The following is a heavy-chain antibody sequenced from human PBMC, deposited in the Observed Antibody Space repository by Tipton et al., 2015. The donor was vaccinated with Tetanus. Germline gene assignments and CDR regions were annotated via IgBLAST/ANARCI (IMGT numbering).Heavy chain of an antibody. CDR2: IYPGDSGT. D-gene: IGHD2-2*01. J-gene: IGHJ4*02. CDR1: GYSFSTYW. V-gene: IGHV5-51*01. CDR3: GRPRGSSTNNLDI. Sequence: QSGAEVKKPGESLKISCKGSGYSFSTYWIGWVRQMPGKGLEWMGIIYPGDSGTTYSPSFQGQVTISVDKSISTAYLQWSSLKASDTAIYYCGRPRGSSTNNLDIWGQGTRVTVSS.